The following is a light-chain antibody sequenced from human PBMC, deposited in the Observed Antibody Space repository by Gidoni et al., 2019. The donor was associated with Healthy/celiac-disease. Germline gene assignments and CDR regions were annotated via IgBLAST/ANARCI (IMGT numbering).Light chain of an antibody. J-gene: IGKJ3*01. CDR2: DAS. CDR1: QGISSA. CDR3: QQFNSYPFT. Sequence: ASQWTQSPASLSASVGDRVTITCRASQGISSALAWYQQKPGKAPKLLIYDASSLESGVPSRFSGSVSGTDFTLTISSLQPEDFATYYCQQFNSYPFTFGPGTKVDIK. V-gene: IGKV1-13*02.